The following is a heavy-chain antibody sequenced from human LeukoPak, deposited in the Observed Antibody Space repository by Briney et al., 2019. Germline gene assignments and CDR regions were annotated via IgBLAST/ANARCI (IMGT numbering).Heavy chain of an antibody. V-gene: IGHV3-11*06. Sequence: GGSLRLSCAASGFTFSDYYMSWIRQAPGKGLEWLSYLATTNYADSVKGRFTISRDNAKNSLYLQMNSLRAEDTAVYYCARDPPYGMDVWGQGTTVTVSS. CDR2: LATT. CDR1: GFTFSDYY. CDR3: ARDPPYGMDV. J-gene: IGHJ6*02.